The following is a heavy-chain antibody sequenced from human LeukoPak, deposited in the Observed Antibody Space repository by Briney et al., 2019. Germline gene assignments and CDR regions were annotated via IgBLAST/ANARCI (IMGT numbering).Heavy chain of an antibody. Sequence: ASVKVSFKASGGTFSSYAISWVRQAPGQGLEWMGWINPNSGGTNYAQKFQGRVTMTRDTSISTAYMELSRLRSDDTAVYYCASGIKDYWGQGTLVTVSS. V-gene: IGHV1-2*02. J-gene: IGHJ4*02. CDR3: ASGIKDY. CDR2: INPNSGGT. CDR1: GGTFSSYA.